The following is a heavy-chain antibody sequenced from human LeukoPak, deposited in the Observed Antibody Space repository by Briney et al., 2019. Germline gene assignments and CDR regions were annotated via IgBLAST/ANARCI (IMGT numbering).Heavy chain of an antibody. V-gene: IGHV4-39*07. CDR1: GGSISSNNYY. Sequence: SETLSLTCTVSGGSISSNNYYWGWIRQPPGKGLEWIGSIYYSGTTSYNPSLKSRVTISVDTSKNQFSLKLSSVTAADTAVYYCASAASKVEYYGMDVWGQGTTVTVSS. J-gene: IGHJ6*02. CDR2: IYYSGTT. CDR3: ASAASKVEYYGMDV. D-gene: IGHD5-18*01.